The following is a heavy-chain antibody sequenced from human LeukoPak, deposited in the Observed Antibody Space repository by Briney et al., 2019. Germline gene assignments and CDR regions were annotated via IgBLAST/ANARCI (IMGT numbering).Heavy chain of an antibody. CDR2: INHSGST. J-gene: IGHJ4*02. CDR3: ARAGFGLAPHRGTPFDY. V-gene: IGHV4-34*01. D-gene: IGHD3-10*01. CDR1: GGSFSGYY. Sequence: KTAETLSLTCAVYGGSFSGYYWSWIRQPPGKGLEWIGEINHSGSTNYNPSLKSRVTISVDTSKNQFSLKLSSVTAADTAMYYCARAGFGLAPHRGTPFDYWGQGTLVTVSS.